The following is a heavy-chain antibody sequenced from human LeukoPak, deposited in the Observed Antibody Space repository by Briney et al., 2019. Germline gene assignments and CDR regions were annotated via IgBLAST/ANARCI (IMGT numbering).Heavy chain of an antibody. D-gene: IGHD4-17*01. V-gene: IGHV4-39*01. J-gene: IGHJ5*02. CDR2: IYYSGST. CDR1: GGSISSSSYY. Sequence: SGTLSLTCTVSGGSISSSSYYWGWIRQPPGKGLEWIGSIYYSGSTYYNPSLKSRVTISVDTSKNQFSLKLSSVTAADTAVYYCARPFGGDYPWNWFDPWGQGTLVTVSS. CDR3: ARPFGGDYPWNWFDP.